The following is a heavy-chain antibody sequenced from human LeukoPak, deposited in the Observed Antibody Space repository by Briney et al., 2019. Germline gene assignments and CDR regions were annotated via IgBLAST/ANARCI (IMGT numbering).Heavy chain of an antibody. CDR1: GGSISSYY. Sequence: SETLSLTCTVSGGSISSYYWSWIRQPPGKGLEWIGYIYYSGSTNYNPSLKSRVTISVDTSKNRFSLKLSSVTAADTAVYYCARRDCSGGSCYFDYWGQGTLVTVSS. CDR3: ARRDCSGGSCYFDY. CDR2: IYYSGST. V-gene: IGHV4-59*08. J-gene: IGHJ4*02. D-gene: IGHD2-15*01.